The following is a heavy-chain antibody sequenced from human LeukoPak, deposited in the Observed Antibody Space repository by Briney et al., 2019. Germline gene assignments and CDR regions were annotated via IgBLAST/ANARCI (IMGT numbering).Heavy chain of an antibody. Sequence: WGSLKLFCSASGFTFNDYYMNWIRQATGKGLEWESCISRSGNAIYHADSVKGRFAISRDNAKNSLYLQMNGLRAEDTAVYYCARRDGWLVDYWGQGTLVTVSS. D-gene: IGHD6-19*01. J-gene: IGHJ4*02. CDR3: ARRDGWLVDY. V-gene: IGHV3-11*04. CDR2: ISRSGNAI. CDR1: GFTFNDYY.